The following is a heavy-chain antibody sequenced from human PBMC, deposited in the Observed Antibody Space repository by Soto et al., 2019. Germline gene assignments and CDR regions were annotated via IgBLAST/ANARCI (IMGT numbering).Heavy chain of an antibody. CDR2: INGDGITT. J-gene: IGHJ4*02. CDR1: GFTFSNYW. Sequence: EVQVVESGGGLIQPGGSLRLSCTASGFTFSNYWMHWVRQVPEKGPVWVSGINGDGITTTYADSVRGRFTMSRDNAKNIVYLQMNSLSAEETAVYYCVAWTYPPIWGQGTLVTVSS. V-gene: IGHV3-74*01. CDR3: VAWTYPPI. D-gene: IGHD5-12*01.